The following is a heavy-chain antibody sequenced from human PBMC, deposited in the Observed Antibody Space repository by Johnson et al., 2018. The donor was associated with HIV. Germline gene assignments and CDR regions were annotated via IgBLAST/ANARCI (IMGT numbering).Heavy chain of an antibody. V-gene: IGHV3-30*04. J-gene: IGHJ3*02. CDR3: ARGDVGLDI. Sequence: QVQLVESGGGVVQPGRSLRLSCAASGFTFSSYAMHWVRQAPGKGLEWVAVISYDGSNKYYADSVKGRFTISRDNSKNTLYLQMNSLRAEDTAVYYCARGDVGLDIGGQGTMVTVSS. CDR1: GFTFSSYA. D-gene: IGHD1-26*01. CDR2: ISYDGSNK.